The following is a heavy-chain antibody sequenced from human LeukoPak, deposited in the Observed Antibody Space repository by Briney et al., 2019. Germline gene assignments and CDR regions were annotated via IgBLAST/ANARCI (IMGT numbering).Heavy chain of an antibody. CDR2: IYTSGST. V-gene: IGHV4-61*02. CDR1: GGSISSGSYY. Sequence: SQTLSLTCTVSGGSISSGSYYWSWIRQPAGKGLEWIGRIYTSGSTNYNPSLKSRVTISVDTSKNQFSLKLSSVTAADTAVYYCARLTGYDWESSYDYWGQGTLVTVSS. CDR3: ARLTGYDWESSYDY. J-gene: IGHJ4*02. D-gene: IGHD5-12*01.